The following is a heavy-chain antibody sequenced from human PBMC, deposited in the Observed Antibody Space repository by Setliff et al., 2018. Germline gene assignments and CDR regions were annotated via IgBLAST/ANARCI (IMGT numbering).Heavy chain of an antibody. CDR1: GFTFSTYS. J-gene: IGHJ6*03. CDR3: ATNPRKGRSGGYYYDDPYYFYMDV. Sequence: GGSLRLSCAASGFTFSTYSINWVRQAPGKGLEWIAYISSRSNTIYYADSVKGRFTISRDNAKNSLYLQLNSLRAEDTAVYYCATNPRKGRSGGYYYDDPYYFYMDVWGKGATVTVSS. D-gene: IGHD3-22*01. V-gene: IGHV3-48*01. CDR2: ISSRSNTI.